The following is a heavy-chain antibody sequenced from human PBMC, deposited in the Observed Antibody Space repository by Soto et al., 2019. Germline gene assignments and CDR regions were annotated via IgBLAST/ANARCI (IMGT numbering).Heavy chain of an antibody. CDR3: ARWRGALGY. J-gene: IGHJ4*02. CDR1: GYSFSSFS. Sequence: GASVKVSCKTSGYSFSSFSLHWVRQAPGQRLEWMGWISADTGNIQYSQSFQGRVTITRDAPASTAYLELGSLTSEDTAIYYCARWRGALGYWGQGTLVTVSS. D-gene: IGHD3-10*01. V-gene: IGHV1-3*01. CDR2: ISADTGNI.